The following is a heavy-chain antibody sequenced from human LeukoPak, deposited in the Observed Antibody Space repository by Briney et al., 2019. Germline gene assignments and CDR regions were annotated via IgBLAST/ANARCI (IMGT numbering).Heavy chain of an antibody. CDR1: TDSITTYY. J-gene: IGHJ4*02. V-gene: IGHV4-59*01. Sequence: SETLSFTCTVSTDSITTYYWTWVRQPPGKGLEYIGYVYYTRSTNYNPSLKRRVTISLDTSKNQFSLKLTSVTAADTAVYYCARDPPGSGSYLDYWGQGTLVTVSS. D-gene: IGHD3-10*01. CDR3: ARDPPGSGSYLDY. CDR2: VYYTRST.